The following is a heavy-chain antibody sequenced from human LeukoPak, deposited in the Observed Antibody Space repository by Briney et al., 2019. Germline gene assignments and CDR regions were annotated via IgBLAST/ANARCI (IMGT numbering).Heavy chain of an antibody. Sequence: PGGSLRLSCAASGFTFSSYGMSWVRQAPGKGLEWVSAISGSGGSTYYADSVKGRFTISRDNSKNTLYLQKNSLRADDTAVYYGAKVDSVGYENDYWGQGTLVTVSS. CDR1: GFTFSSYG. CDR3: AKVDSVGYENDY. J-gene: IGHJ4*02. CDR2: ISGSGGST. V-gene: IGHV3-23*01. D-gene: IGHD3/OR15-3a*01.